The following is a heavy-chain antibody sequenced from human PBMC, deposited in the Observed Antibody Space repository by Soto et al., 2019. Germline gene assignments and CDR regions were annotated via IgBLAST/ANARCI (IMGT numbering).Heavy chain of an antibody. Sequence: EVQLLESGGGLVQPGGSLRLSCAACGFTFSSYAMSWVRQAPGKGLEWVSAISGSGGSTYYADSVKGRFTISRDNSKNTLYLQMNSLRAEDTAVYYCAKDLLFDDFWSGYPHYYYMDVWGKGTTVTVSS. CDR1: GFTFSSYA. CDR3: AKDLLFDDFWSGYPHYYYMDV. CDR2: ISGSGGST. D-gene: IGHD3-3*01. J-gene: IGHJ6*03. V-gene: IGHV3-23*01.